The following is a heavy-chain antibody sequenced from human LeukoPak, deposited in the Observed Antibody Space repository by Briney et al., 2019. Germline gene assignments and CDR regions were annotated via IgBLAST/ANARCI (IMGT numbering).Heavy chain of an antibody. CDR1: GYSFTNYW. D-gene: IGHD6-6*01. V-gene: IGHV5-51*01. CDR2: IYPGDSDT. Sequence: GESLKISCKGFGYSFTNYWIGWVRQMPGKGLEWMGIIYPGDSDTRYSPSFQGQVTISADKSISTAYLQWSSLKASDTAVFYCARLYDSSSPVDYWGQGTLVTVSS. CDR3: ARLYDSSSPVDY. J-gene: IGHJ4*02.